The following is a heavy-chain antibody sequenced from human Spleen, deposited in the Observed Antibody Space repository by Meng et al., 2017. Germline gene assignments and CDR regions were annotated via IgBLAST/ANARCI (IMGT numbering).Heavy chain of an antibody. D-gene: IGHD5-24*01. CDR3: ARRGWGDGYNYGD. Sequence: QRPLQESGPGLVKPSETLSVPCTASGGSILGSSYYWGWIRQPPRKRLGGIGCVDYSGSSYYNPSLKSRVTISVDTSKNQFSLKMHSVTAADTAVYYCARRGWGDGYNYGDWGQGTLVTVSS. CDR1: GGSILGSSYY. V-gene: IGHV4-39*01. J-gene: IGHJ4*02. CDR2: VDYSGSS.